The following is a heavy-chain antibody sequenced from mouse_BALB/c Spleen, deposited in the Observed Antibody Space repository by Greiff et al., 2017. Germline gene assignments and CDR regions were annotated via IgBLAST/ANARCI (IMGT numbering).Heavy chain of an antibody. CDR2: INPGSGGT. D-gene: IGHD2-4*01. V-gene: IGHV1-54*01. J-gene: IGHJ3*01. CDR1: GYAFTNYL. CDR3: ARSGDYDWFAY. Sequence: QVQLQQSGAELVRPGTSVKVSCKASGYAFTNYLIEWVKQRPGQGLEWIGVINPGSGGTNYNEKFKGKATLTADKSSSTAYMQLSSLTSDDSAVYLCARSGDYDWFAYWGQGTLVTVSA.